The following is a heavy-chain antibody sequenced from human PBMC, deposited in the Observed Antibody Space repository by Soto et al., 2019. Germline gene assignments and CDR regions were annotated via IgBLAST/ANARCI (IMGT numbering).Heavy chain of an antibody. J-gene: IGHJ4*02. Sequence: PGGSLRLSCAASGLTFDDYGLHWVRQAPGEGLEWVSGISGNSGSIGYADSVKGRFTISRDNAKNSLYLQMNSLRAEDTALYYCARGSVAGSRSDFDYWGQGTLVTVSS. D-gene: IGHD6-19*01. V-gene: IGHV3-9*01. CDR2: ISGNSGSI. CDR3: ARGSVAGSRSDFDY. CDR1: GLTFDDYG.